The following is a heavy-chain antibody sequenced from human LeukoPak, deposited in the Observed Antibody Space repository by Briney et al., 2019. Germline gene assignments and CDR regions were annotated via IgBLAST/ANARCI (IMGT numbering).Heavy chain of an antibody. Sequence: SETLSLTCIVSGGSISSSTYYWGWIRQPPGKGLEWIGYIYHSGSTNYNPSLKSRVTISVDTSKNQFSLKLSSVTAADTAVYYCARLHYDSSGYYYFDYWGQGTLVTVSS. CDR3: ARLHYDSSGYYYFDY. D-gene: IGHD3-22*01. J-gene: IGHJ4*02. CDR1: GGSISSSTYY. V-gene: IGHV4-61*05. CDR2: IYHSGST.